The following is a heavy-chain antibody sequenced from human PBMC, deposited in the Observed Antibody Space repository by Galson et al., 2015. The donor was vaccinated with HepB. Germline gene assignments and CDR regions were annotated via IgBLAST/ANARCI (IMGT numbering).Heavy chain of an antibody. CDR1: GDSVSNNYAA. J-gene: IGHJ4*02. CDR2: TYNRSKWYN. CDR3: AREIHKYFYDSSGYDY. D-gene: IGHD3-22*01. Sequence: CAISGDSVSNNYAAWNWIRQSPSRGLEWLGRTYNRSKWYNDYANSVKSRVTINSDTSKNQFSLHLKSVTPDDTAVYYCAREIHKYFYDSSGYDYWGQGSLVTVSS. V-gene: IGHV6-1*01.